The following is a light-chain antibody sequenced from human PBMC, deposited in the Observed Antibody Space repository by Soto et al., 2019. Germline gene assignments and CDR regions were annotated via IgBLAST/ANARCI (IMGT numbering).Light chain of an antibody. J-gene: IGKJ4*01. CDR2: AAS. CDR3: QQANRFTLT. CDR1: QGIRSW. Sequence: DIQMTQSPSSVSASVGDRVTITFRASQGIRSWLAWYPQTXGKAPKXXIYAASSLQSGVPSRVSGSGAGTDCTLTISSLQPADFETDDCQQANRFTLTFGGGTKVDIK. V-gene: IGKV1D-12*01.